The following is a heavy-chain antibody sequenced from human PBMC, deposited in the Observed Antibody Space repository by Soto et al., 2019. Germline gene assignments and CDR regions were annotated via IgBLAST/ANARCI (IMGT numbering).Heavy chain of an antibody. CDR1: GFTFSSYG. V-gene: IGHV3-33*01. J-gene: IGHJ4*02. Sequence: GGSLRLSCAASGFTFSSYGMHWVRQAPGKGLEWVAVIWYDGSNKYYADSVKGRFTISRDNSKNTLYLQMNSLRAEDTAVYYCARERDSSGWYIGYWGQGTLVTVSS. CDR3: ARERDSSGWYIGY. D-gene: IGHD6-19*01. CDR2: IWYDGSNK.